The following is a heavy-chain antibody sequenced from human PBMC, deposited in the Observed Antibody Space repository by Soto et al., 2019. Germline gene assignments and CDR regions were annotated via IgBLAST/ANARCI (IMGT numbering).Heavy chain of an antibody. J-gene: IGHJ4*02. V-gene: IGHV2-5*01. CDR3: AHCTLHDYGDYDPGTSHVFDS. CDR2: SYGYNDK. D-gene: IGHD4-17*01. CDR1: GFSLSNSGVG. Sequence: QITLKESGPSPVKPTQTLTVTCTFSGFSLSNSGVGVAWIRQPPGKALEWLALSYGYNDKRYSLSLKTRLTITKDTSKNQVVLTTTNMDPVDTATYYCAHCTLHDYGDYDPGTSHVFDSWGQGTLVTVSP.